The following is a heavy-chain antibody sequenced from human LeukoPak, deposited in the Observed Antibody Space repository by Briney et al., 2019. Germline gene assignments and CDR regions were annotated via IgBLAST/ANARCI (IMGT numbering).Heavy chain of an antibody. CDR1: GSTFSSYS. D-gene: IGHD2-2*01. CDR3: ATVGSSTSPDK. Sequence: GGSLRLSCAASGSTFSSYSMNWVRQAPGKGLEWVSSISSSSSYIYYADSVKGRFTISRDNAKNSLYLQMNSLRAEDTAVYYCATVGSSTSPDKWGQGTLVTVSS. V-gene: IGHV3-21*01. CDR2: ISSSSSYI. J-gene: IGHJ4*02.